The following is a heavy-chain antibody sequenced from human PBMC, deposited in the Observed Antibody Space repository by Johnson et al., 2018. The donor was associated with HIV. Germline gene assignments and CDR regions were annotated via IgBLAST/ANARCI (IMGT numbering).Heavy chain of an antibody. CDR1: GFIFVDYA. J-gene: IGHJ3*02. D-gene: IGHD2-21*01. CDR3: ARAGVVFSTASHDAFDI. Sequence: EVQLVESGGGLVQPGRSLRLSCAASGFIFVDYAMHWVRQAPGKGLEWVSGISWNSGGIGYADSVKGRFTISRDNAKNTLYLQMNSLRAEDTAVYYCARAGVVFSTASHDAFDIWGQGTMVTVSS. CDR2: ISWNSGGI. V-gene: IGHV3-9*01.